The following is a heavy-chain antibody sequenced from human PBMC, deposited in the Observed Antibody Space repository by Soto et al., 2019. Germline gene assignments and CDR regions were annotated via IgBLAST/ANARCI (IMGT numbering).Heavy chain of an antibody. CDR1: GSSINSSGYY. J-gene: IGHJ4*02. D-gene: IGHD3-3*02. CDR2: MFYGVST. V-gene: IGHV4-39*01. CDR3: ARLPSRHLVDY. Sequence: SETLSLTCTVSGSSINSSGYYWGWIRQPPGKGLEWIGSMFYGVSTYYNPSLKSRVTVSVDASKNQFSLNLRSVTAADTAVYYCARLPSRHLVDYWGQGTLVTVSS.